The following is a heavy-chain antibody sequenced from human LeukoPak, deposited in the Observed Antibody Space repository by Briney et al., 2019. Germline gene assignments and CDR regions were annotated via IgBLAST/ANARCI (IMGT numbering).Heavy chain of an antibody. D-gene: IGHD1-26*01. Sequence: GGSLRLSCAASGFTFSSYAMHWVRQAPGKGLEWVAVISYDGSNKYYADSVKGRFTISRDNSKNTLYLQMNSLRAEDTAVYYCAREWELLSYYFDYWGQGTLVTVSS. CDR3: AREWELLSYYFDY. CDR2: ISYDGSNK. V-gene: IGHV3-30-3*01. CDR1: GFTFSSYA. J-gene: IGHJ4*02.